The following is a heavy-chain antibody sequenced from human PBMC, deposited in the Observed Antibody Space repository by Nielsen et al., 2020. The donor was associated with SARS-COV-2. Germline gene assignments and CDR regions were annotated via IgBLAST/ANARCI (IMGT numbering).Heavy chain of an antibody. Sequence: SLKISCAASGFTFDDYAMHWVRQAPGKGLEWVSGISWNSGSIGHADSVKGRFTISRDNAKNSLYLQMNSLGAEDTALYYCAKAPGALDYYGMDVWGQGTTVTVSS. V-gene: IGHV3-9*01. CDR1: GFTFDDYA. D-gene: IGHD3-10*01. CDR2: ISWNSGSI. CDR3: AKAPGALDYYGMDV. J-gene: IGHJ6*02.